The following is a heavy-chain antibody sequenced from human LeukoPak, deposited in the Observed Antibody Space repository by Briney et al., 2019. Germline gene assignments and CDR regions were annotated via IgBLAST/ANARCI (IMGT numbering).Heavy chain of an antibody. CDR1: GFTFSIYA. V-gene: IGHV3-23*01. CDR3: AKERGASYGYYFDY. CDR2: ISGSGGST. Sequence: PGGPLRLSCAASGFTFSIYAMSGFRQAPGKGLEWGSAISGSGGSTYYADSVKGRFTISRDNSKNTLYLQMNSLRAEDTAVYYCAKERGASYGYYFDYWGQGTLVTVSS. J-gene: IGHJ4*02. D-gene: IGHD5-18*01.